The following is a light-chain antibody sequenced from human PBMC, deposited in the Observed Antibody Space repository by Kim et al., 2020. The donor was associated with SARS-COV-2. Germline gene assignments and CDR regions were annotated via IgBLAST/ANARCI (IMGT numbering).Light chain of an antibody. V-gene: IGKV3-15*01. CDR2: GAY. Sequence: EIVVTQSPATLSVSPGEGVTLSCRTSQSVGTSLAWYQQKPGQAPRHLIYGAYSRAAGTPARFSGRGSGTQFTLTISSLQSEDFVFYYCQQSVTFGGGTKLEI. CDR1: QSVGTS. J-gene: IGKJ4*01. CDR3: QQSVT.